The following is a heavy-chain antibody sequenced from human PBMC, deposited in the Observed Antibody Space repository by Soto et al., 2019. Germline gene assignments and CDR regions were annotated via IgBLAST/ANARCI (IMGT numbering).Heavy chain of an antibody. V-gene: IGHV1-18*01. D-gene: IGHD3-22*01. J-gene: IGHJ3*02. CDR1: GYTFTSYG. Sequence: ASVKVSCKASGYTFTSYGISWVRQAPGQGLEWMGWISAYNGNTNYAQKLQGRVTMTTDTSTSTAYMELRSLRSDDTAVYYCARDDIYYYDSSGYVAFDSWGQGTRVTVAS. CDR3: ARDDIYYYDSSGYVAFDS. CDR2: ISAYNGNT.